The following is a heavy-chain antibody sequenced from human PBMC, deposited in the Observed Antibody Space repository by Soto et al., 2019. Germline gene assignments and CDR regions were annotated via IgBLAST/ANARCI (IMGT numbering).Heavy chain of an antibody. D-gene: IGHD4-17*01. CDR2: ISGSGGST. J-gene: IGHJ4*02. CDR1: GFTFSSYA. V-gene: IGHV3-23*01. Sequence: LRLSCAASGFTFSSYAMSWVRQAPGKGLEWVSAISGSGGSTYYADSVKGRFTISRDNSKNTLYLRMNSLRAEDTAVYYCAKGFYGVPGLFDYWGQGTLVTVSS. CDR3: AKGFYGVPGLFDY.